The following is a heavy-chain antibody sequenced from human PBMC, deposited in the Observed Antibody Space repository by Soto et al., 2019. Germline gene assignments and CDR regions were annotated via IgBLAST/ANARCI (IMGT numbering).Heavy chain of an antibody. CDR1: GYTFTSYG. D-gene: IGHD1-20*01. CDR3: ARVRTGITGTTDWFDP. V-gene: IGHV1-18*01. J-gene: IGHJ5*02. Sequence: ASVKVSCKASGYTFTSYGISWVRQAPGQGLEWMGWISAYNGNTNYAQKLQGRVTMTTDTSTSTAYMELRSLRSDDTAVYYCARVRTGITGTTDWFDPWGQGTLVTGSS. CDR2: ISAYNGNT.